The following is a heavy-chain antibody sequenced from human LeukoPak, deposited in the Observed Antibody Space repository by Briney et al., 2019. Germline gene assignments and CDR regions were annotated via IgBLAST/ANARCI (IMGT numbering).Heavy chain of an antibody. CDR1: GFTFSSYA. CDR3: ARALDIVVVVAATPVDY. J-gene: IGHJ4*02. Sequence: GGSLRLSCAASGFTFSSYAMHWVRQAPGKGLEWVAVISYDGSNKYYAGSVKGRFTISRDNSKNTLYLQMNSLRAEDTAVYYCARALDIVVVVAATPVDYWGQGTLVTVSS. CDR2: ISYDGSNK. V-gene: IGHV3-30*04. D-gene: IGHD2-15*01.